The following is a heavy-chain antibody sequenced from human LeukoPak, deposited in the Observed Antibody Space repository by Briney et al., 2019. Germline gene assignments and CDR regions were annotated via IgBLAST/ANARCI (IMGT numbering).Heavy chain of an antibody. CDR2: INPNTGGT. CDR1: GYTFTGYF. CDR3: ARVGGSWYLRLGS. Sequence: ASVKVSCKASGYTFTGYFMHWVRQAPGQGLEWMGWINPNTGGTNYAQMFQGRVTMTRDTSISTVYMELSSLRSDDTAMYYCARVGGSWYLRLGSWGQGTLVTVSS. D-gene: IGHD6-13*01. J-gene: IGHJ4*02. V-gene: IGHV1-2*02.